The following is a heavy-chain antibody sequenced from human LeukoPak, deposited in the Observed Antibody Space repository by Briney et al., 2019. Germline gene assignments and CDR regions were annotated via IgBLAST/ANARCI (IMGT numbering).Heavy chain of an antibody. D-gene: IGHD6-13*01. Sequence: GGSLGLSCAASGFTFSNYGMYWVRQAPGKGLEWVAVISYDGNNKYYVDSVKGRFTISRDNSKNTLYLQMNSLRADDTAVYYCAKSWQQLVLRLGYFDLWGRGTLVTVSS. CDR3: AKSWQQLVLRLGYFDL. CDR2: ISYDGNNK. V-gene: IGHV3-30*18. CDR1: GFTFSNYG. J-gene: IGHJ2*01.